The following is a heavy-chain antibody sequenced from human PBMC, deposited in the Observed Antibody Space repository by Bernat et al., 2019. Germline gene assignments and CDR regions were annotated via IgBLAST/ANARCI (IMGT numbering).Heavy chain of an antibody. CDR1: GFTFSSYA. CDR3: AKDQSYGSALPDAFDI. CDR2: ISGSGGST. D-gene: IGHD5-18*01. J-gene: IGHJ3*02. Sequence: EVQLVESGGGLVQPGGSLRLSCAASGFTFSSYAMSWVRQAPGKGLAWVSAISGSGGSTYYADYVKGRFTISRDNSKNTLYLQMNSLRAEDTAVYYCAKDQSYGSALPDAFDIWGQGTMVTVSS. V-gene: IGHV3-23*04.